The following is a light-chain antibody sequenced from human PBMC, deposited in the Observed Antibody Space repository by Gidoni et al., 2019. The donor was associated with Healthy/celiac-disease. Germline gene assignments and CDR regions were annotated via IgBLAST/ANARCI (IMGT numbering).Light chain of an antibody. CDR2: GAS. CDR3: QQYGSSTWT. CDR1: QSVSSSY. J-gene: IGKJ1*01. Sequence: IVLTHSPGTLSLSPGERATLACRASQSVSSSYLAWYQQKPGQAPRRLIYGASSRATGIPDRFSGSGSGTDFTLTISRLEPEDFAVYYCQQYGSSTWTFGQGTKVEIK. V-gene: IGKV3-20*01.